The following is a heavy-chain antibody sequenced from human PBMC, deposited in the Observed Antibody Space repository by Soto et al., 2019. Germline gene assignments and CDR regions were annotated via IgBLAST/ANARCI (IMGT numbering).Heavy chain of an antibody. CDR2: IYHGGTT. J-gene: IGHJ4*03. CDR1: GDSISSGSY. CDR3: ARVHVMVVAGSTFDY. Sequence: SETLFLTCTVSGDSISSGSYWGWIRQPPGEGPEWIASIYHGGTTFYNPSLKSRISISVDTSKNQFSLRLTSVTAADTATYYCARVHVMVVAGSTFDYWGRGTLVTVSS. D-gene: IGHD6-19*01. V-gene: IGHV4-38-2*02.